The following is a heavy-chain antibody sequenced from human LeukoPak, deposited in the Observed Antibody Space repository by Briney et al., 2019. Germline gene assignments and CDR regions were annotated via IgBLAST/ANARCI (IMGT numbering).Heavy chain of an antibody. CDR1: GFSFDDYA. CDR2: TSWNSGSI. Sequence: GGSLRLSCAASGFSFDDYAMHWVRQAPGKGLEWVSGTSWNSGSIGYADSVKGRFTISKDNVKNSLYLHMNTLRAEDTALYYCAKGYSSSWSLPFDYRGQGTLVTVSS. CDR3: AKGYSSSWSLPFDY. V-gene: IGHV3-9*01. J-gene: IGHJ4*02. D-gene: IGHD6-13*01.